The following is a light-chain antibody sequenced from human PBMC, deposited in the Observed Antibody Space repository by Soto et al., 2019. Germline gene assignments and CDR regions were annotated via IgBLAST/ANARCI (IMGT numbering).Light chain of an antibody. J-gene: IGLJ2*01. Sequence: QSVLTQPPSVSGAPGQRVTISCTGSSSKIGAGYDVHWYQQLPGTAPKLLIYGNSNRPSGVPDRFSGSKSGTSASLAITGLQAEDEADYYCQSYDSGLSVGVFGGGTKLTVL. CDR1: SSKIGAGYD. CDR2: GNS. CDR3: QSYDSGLSVGV. V-gene: IGLV1-40*01.